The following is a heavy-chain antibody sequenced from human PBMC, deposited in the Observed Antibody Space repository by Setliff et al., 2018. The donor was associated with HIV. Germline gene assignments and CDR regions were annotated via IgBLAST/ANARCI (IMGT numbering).Heavy chain of an antibody. CDR1: GGSFSGYY. D-gene: IGHD4-17*01. CDR2: INHSGST. Sequence: ASETLSLTCAVYGGSFSGYYWSWIRQPPGKGLEWIGEINHSGSTNYNPSLKSRVTISVDTSKNQFSLKLSSVTAADTAVFYCAAFFVTPLMTQDFWGQGTLVTVSS. V-gene: IGHV4-34*01. CDR3: AAFFVTPLMTQDF. J-gene: IGHJ4*02.